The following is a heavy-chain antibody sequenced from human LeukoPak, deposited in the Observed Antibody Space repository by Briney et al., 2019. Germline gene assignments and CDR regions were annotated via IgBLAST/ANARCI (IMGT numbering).Heavy chain of an antibody. CDR3: ARRHGGSGSYYYFDY. D-gene: IGHD3-10*01. Sequence: GASVKVSCKASVYTFTSYGISWVRQAPGQGLEWMGWISAYNGNTNYAQKLQGRVTMTTDTSTSTAYMELRSLRSDDTAVYYCARRHGGSGSYYYFDYWGQGTLVTVSS. CDR1: VYTFTSYG. CDR2: ISAYNGNT. J-gene: IGHJ4*02. V-gene: IGHV1-18*01.